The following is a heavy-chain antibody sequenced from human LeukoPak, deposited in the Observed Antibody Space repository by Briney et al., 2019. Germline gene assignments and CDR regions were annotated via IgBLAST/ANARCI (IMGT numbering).Heavy chain of an antibody. J-gene: IGHJ4*02. Sequence: GGSLRLSCAASGFTFSSYAMHWVRQAPGKGLDWVAVISYDGSNKYYADSVKGRFTISRDNSKNTLYLQMNSLRAEDTAVYYCAKDLEPQLVGAADYWGQVTLVTVSS. CDR1: GFTFSSYA. CDR2: ISYDGSNK. V-gene: IGHV3-30-3*01. D-gene: IGHD1-26*01. CDR3: AKDLEPQLVGAADY.